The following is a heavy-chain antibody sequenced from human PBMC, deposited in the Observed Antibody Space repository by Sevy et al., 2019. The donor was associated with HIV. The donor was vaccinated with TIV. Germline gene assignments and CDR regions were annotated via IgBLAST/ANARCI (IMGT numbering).Heavy chain of an antibody. D-gene: IGHD3-3*02. CDR3: AGECPLGPQHFFDY. J-gene: IGHJ4*02. CDR1: GGTFSSYA. V-gene: IGHV1-69*13. Sequence: ASVKVSCKASGGTFSSYAISWVRQAPGQGLEWMGGIILIFGTANYAQKLQGRGTITADESTSTAYMELSSLGSEATAVYYCAGECPLGPQHFFDYWGQGTLVTVSS. CDR2: IILIFGTA.